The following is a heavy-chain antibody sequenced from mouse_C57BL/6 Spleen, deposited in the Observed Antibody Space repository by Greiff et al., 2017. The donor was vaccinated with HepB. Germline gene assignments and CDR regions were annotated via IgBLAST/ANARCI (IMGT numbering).Heavy chain of an antibody. J-gene: IGHJ3*01. CDR3: AKGELGPFAY. D-gene: IGHD4-1*01. V-gene: IGHV5-17*01. Sequence: DVKLVESGGGLVKPGGSLKLSCAASGFTFSDYGMHWVRQAPEKGLEWVAYISSGSSTIYYADTVKGRFTISRDNAKNTLFLQMTSLRSEDTAMYYCAKGELGPFAYWGQGTLVTVSA. CDR2: ISSGSSTI. CDR1: GFTFSDYG.